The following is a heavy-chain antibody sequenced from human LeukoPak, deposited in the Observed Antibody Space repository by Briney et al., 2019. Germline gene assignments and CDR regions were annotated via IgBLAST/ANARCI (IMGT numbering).Heavy chain of an antibody. J-gene: IGHJ4*02. V-gene: IGHV3-23*01. CDR1: GFTFRSYA. CDR2: ISGSGGST. D-gene: IGHD3-22*01. Sequence: GGSLRLSCAASGFTFRSYAMSWVRQAPGKGLEWVSAISGSGGSTYYADSVKGRFTISRDNSKNTLYLQMNSLRAEATAVYYCAKGVESYDSSGLFDYWGQGTLVTVSS. CDR3: AKGVESYDSSGLFDY.